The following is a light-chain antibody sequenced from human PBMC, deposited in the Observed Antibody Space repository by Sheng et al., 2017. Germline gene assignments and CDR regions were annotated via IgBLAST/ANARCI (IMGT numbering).Light chain of an antibody. CDR3: PCGYSTPS. V-gene: IGKV1-39*02. Sequence: DIQMTQSPSFLSASVGDRVTITCRASQSISICLNLNQQKPGKAPNLLIYAASNLQSGVPSRFSGSGSGTDFTLTISSLQPEHFAIYYCPCGYSTPSFGQGTRLEIK. CDR2: AAS. CDR1: QSISIC. J-gene: IGKJ5*01.